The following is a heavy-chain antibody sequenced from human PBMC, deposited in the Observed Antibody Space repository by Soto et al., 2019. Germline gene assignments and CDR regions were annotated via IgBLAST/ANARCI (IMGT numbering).Heavy chain of an antibody. CDR1: GGTFRTNA. J-gene: IGHJ6*02. CDR3: ARDKDRQQLGGNYYLTMDV. Sequence: QVQLVQSGAEVKKPGSSVKISCKASGGTFRTNAFSWVRQAPGQGLEWMGGIIPIFPTPDYAQKFQGRVTTTADESKTTTYMEPSSLRSEDTATYYCARDKDRQQLGGNYYLTMDVWSQGTTVTVSS. D-gene: IGHD1-26*01. CDR2: IIPIFPTP. V-gene: IGHV1-69*12.